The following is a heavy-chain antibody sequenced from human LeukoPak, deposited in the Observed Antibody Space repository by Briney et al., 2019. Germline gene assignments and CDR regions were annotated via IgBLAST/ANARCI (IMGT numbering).Heavy chain of an antibody. J-gene: IGHJ4*02. CDR1: GGTFSSYA. D-gene: IGHD3-10*01. V-gene: IGHV1-69*04. Sequence: ASVKVSCKASGGTFSSYAISWVRQAPGQGLEWMGRIIPILGIANYAQKFQGRVTITADKSTSTAYMELSSLRSEDTAVYYCARINRDGSGSSPHFDYWGQGTLVTVSS. CDR2: IIPILGIA. CDR3: ARINRDGSGSSPHFDY.